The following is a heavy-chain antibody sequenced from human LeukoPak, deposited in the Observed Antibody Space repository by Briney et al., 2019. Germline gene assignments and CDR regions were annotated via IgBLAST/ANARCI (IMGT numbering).Heavy chain of an antibody. CDR1: GFIFKNFG. Sequence: GGSLRLSCAASGFIFKNFGMYWVRQAPGKGLDWVAFIRYDGSRTYYIDSVKGRFTISRDNSNNTLYLQMNSLRPEDTAVYFCAKDRSWGMNSAEYWGQGTLVTVSS. CDR3: AKDRSWGMNSAEY. D-gene: IGHD7-27*01. V-gene: IGHV3-30*02. CDR2: IRYDGSRT. J-gene: IGHJ4*02.